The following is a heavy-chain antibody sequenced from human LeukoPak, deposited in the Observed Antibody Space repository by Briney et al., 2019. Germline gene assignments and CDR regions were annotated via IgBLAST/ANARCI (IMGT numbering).Heavy chain of an antibody. V-gene: IGHV4-30-4*01. D-gene: IGHD3-22*01. Sequence: SETLSLTCTVSGGSISSGDYYWSWIRQPPGRGLEWIGYIHYSGRTYYNPSLTSRVTMSVDTSKNQFSLKLSSVTAADTAVYYCARDSSGYDTLDYWGQGTLVTVSS. CDR2: IHYSGRT. J-gene: IGHJ4*02. CDR1: GGSISSGDYY. CDR3: ARDSSGYDTLDY.